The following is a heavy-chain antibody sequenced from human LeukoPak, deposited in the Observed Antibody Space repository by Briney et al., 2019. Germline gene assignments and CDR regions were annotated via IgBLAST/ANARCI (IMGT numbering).Heavy chain of an antibody. Sequence: PGRSLRLSCAASGFTFSSYGIHWVRQAPGKGLEWVAVIWYDGSNKYYADSVKGRFTISRDNSKNTLYLQMNSLRAEDTAVYYCAREGRYYYDSSGYLPYWGQGTLVTVSS. CDR1: GFTFSSYG. CDR3: AREGRYYYDSSGYLPY. CDR2: IWYDGSNK. J-gene: IGHJ4*02. D-gene: IGHD3-22*01. V-gene: IGHV3-33*01.